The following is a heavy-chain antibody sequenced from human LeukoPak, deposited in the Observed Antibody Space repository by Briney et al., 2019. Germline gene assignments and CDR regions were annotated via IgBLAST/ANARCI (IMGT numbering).Heavy chain of an antibody. V-gene: IGHV1-18*01. CDR2: ISAYNGNT. CDR1: GYTFTSYG. CDR3: AREVWFGELSERTLDY. Sequence: ASVKVSCKASGYTFTSYGISWVRQAPGQGLEWMGWISAYNGNTNYAQKLQGRVTMTTDTSTSTAYMELRSLRSDDTAVYYCAREVWFGELSERTLDYWGQGTLVTDSS. D-gene: IGHD3-10*01. J-gene: IGHJ4*02.